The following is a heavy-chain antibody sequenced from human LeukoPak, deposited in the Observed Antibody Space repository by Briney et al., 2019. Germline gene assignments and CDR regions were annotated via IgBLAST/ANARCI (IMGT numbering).Heavy chain of an antibody. J-gene: IGHJ4*02. CDR3: TTDRPVPFLWFGLE. CDR2: IKSKTDGGTT. D-gene: IGHD3-10*01. Sequence: PGGSLRLSCAASGLTFSNAWMSWVRQAAGKGLEWVGRIKSKTDGGTTDYAAAVKGRFTISRDDSETTLYLQMNSLKTEDTAVYYCTTDRPVPFLWFGLEWGQGTLVTVSS. V-gene: IGHV3-15*01. CDR1: GLTFSNAW.